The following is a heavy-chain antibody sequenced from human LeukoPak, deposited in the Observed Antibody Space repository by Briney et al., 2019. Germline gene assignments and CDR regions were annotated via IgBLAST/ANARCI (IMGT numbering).Heavy chain of an antibody. CDR1: GFTFSTFA. Sequence: GGSLRLSCAASGFTFSTFAMSWVRQAPGKGLEWVSSISGSGDSTYYADSVKGRFTISRDNSKNTLYLQMHSLRADDTAVYYCAKVSQYDGSGYYYWGQGTLVTVSS. J-gene: IGHJ4*02. V-gene: IGHV3-23*01. CDR3: AKVSQYDGSGYYY. D-gene: IGHD3-22*01. CDR2: ISGSGDST.